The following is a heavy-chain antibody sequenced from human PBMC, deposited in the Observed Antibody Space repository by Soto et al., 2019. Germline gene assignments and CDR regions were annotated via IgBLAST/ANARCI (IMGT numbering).Heavy chain of an antibody. V-gene: IGHV4-30-4*01. D-gene: IGHD3-22*01. J-gene: IGHJ3*02. CDR2: IYYSGST. CDR3: ATREGEYYDSSGGYAFDI. Sequence: QVQLQESGPGLVKPSQTLSLTCTVSGGSISSGDYYWSWIRQPPGKGLEWIGYIYYSGSTYYNPSLKSRVTISVDTSKTQFSLKLSSVTAADTAVYYCATREGEYYDSSGGYAFDIWGQGTMVTVSS. CDR1: GGSISSGDYY.